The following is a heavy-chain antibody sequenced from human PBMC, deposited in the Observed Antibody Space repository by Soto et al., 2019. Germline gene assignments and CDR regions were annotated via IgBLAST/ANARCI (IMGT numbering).Heavy chain of an antibody. V-gene: IGHV3-30*18. CDR3: AKDRGIVVFISGLDY. Sequence: QVQLVESGGGVVQPGRSLRLSCAASGFTFSSYGMHWVRQAPGKGLERVAVISYDGSNKYYADSVKGRFTISRDNSNNTLYLQMNRLRAEDTAVYYCAKDRGIVVFISGLDYWGQGTLVTVSS. CDR2: ISYDGSNK. D-gene: IGHD3-22*01. CDR1: GFTFSSYG. J-gene: IGHJ4*02.